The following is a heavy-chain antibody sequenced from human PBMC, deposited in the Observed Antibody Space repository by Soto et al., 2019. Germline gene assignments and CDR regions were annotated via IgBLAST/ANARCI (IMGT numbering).Heavy chain of an antibody. J-gene: IGHJ6*02. V-gene: IGHV4-30-2*01. CDR1: GGSISSGGYS. CDR3: ARRLYYDSSGFEGGGMDV. Sequence: SETLSLTCAVSGGSISSGGYSWNWIRQPPGKGLEWIGYIYHSGSTYYNPSLKSRVTISVDTSKNQFSLKLSSVTAADTAVYYCARRLYYDSSGFEGGGMDVWGQGTTVTVSS. CDR2: IYHSGST. D-gene: IGHD3-22*01.